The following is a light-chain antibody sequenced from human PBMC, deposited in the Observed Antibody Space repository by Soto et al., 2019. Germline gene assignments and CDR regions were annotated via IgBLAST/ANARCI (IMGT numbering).Light chain of an antibody. V-gene: IGKV1-5*01. J-gene: IGKJ3*01. CDR1: QSISSW. CDR2: DAS. CDR3: QQYNSYSLFT. Sequence: DIQMTLSPSPLSAYVGDRVTITCRASQSISSWLAWYQQKPGKAPKLLIYDASSLESGVPSRFSGSGSGTEFTLTISSLQPDDFATYYCQQYNSYSLFTLGPRTKVDIK.